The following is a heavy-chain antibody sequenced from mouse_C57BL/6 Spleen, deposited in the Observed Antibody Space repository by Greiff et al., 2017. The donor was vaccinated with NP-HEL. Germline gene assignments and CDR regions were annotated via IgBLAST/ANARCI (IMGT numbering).Heavy chain of an antibody. CDR1: GYTFTSYW. V-gene: IGHV1-64*01. CDR2: IHPNSGST. D-gene: IGHD2-4*01. CDR3: ARGYYDYSFDY. Sequence: QVQLQQPGAELVKPGASVKLSCKASGYTFTSYWMHWVKQRPGQGLEWIGMIHPNSGSTNYNEKFKSKATLTVDKSSSTAYMQLSSLTSEYSAVYYCARGYYDYSFDYWGQGTTLTVSS. J-gene: IGHJ2*01.